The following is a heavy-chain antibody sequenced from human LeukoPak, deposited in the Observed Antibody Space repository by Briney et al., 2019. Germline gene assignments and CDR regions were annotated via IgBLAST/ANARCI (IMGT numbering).Heavy chain of an antibody. CDR3: ARGNIVVVPAAKYPSWWFDP. D-gene: IGHD2-2*01. CDR2: IKQDGSEK. Sequence: GGSLRLSCAASGFTFSSYWMSWVRQAPGKGLEWVANIKQDGSEKYYVDSVKGRFTISRDNAKNSLYLQMNSLRAEDTAVYYCARGNIVVVPAAKYPSWWFDPWGQGTLVTVSS. J-gene: IGHJ5*02. V-gene: IGHV3-7*01. CDR1: GFTFSSYW.